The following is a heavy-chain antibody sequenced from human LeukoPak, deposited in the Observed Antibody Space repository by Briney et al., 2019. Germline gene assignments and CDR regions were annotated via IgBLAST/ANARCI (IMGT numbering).Heavy chain of an antibody. D-gene: IGHD3-10*01. J-gene: IGHJ4*02. CDR3: ARQSNVLLWFGESLFDY. V-gene: IGHV4-34*01. Sequence: SETLSLTCAVYGGSFSGYYWSWIRQPPGKALEWIGEINHSGSTNYNPSLKSRVTISVDTSKNQFSLKLSSVTAADTAVYYCARQSNVLLWFGESLFDYWGQGTLVTVSS. CDR1: GGSFSGYY. CDR2: INHSGST.